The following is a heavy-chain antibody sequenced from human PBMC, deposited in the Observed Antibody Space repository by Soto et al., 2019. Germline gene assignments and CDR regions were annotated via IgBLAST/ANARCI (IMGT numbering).Heavy chain of an antibody. Sequence: PGGSLRLSCAASGFTFSSYEMNWVRQAPGKGLEWVSFISSSGIPIYYADSVRGRFTISRDNAKNSLYLQMNSLRAEDTAVYYCASTPRGWSGYSLNYYGMDVWGQGTTVTAP. V-gene: IGHV3-48*03. J-gene: IGHJ6*02. CDR2: ISSSGIPI. CDR1: GFTFSSYE. CDR3: ASTPRGWSGYSLNYYGMDV. D-gene: IGHD3-3*01.